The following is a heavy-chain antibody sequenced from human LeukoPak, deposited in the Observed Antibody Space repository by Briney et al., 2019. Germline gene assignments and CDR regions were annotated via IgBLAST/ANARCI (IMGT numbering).Heavy chain of an antibody. V-gene: IGHV3-43*01. Sequence: GGSLRLSCAASGFTFDDYTMHWVRQAPGKGLEWVSLISWDGGSTYYADSVKGRFTISRDNSKNSLYLQMNSLRTEDTALYYCAKGTTMVRGVLGIWTFDYWGQGTLVTVSS. CDR1: GFTFDDYT. D-gene: IGHD3-10*01. CDR3: AKGTTMVRGVLGIWTFDY. CDR2: ISWDGGST. J-gene: IGHJ4*02.